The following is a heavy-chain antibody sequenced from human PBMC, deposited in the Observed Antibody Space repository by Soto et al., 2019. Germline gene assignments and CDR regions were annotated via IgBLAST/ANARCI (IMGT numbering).Heavy chain of an antibody. Sequence: QLQLQESGSGLVKPSQTLSLTCAVSGGTINSGGYSWRWLRQPPGKGLEWIGYIYHSGSTYYNPSLKSRVAISVDRSNTQFSLKLSSVTAADTVVYYCARVPDRWGQGTLVTVSS. CDR3: ARVPDR. D-gene: IGHD2-2*01. J-gene: IGHJ5*02. CDR1: GGTINSGGYS. V-gene: IGHV4-30-2*01. CDR2: IYHSGST.